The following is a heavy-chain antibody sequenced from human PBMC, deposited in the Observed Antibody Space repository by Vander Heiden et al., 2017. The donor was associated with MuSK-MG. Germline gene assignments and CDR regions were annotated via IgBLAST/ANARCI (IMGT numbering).Heavy chain of an antibody. CDR2: IIPIFGTA. CDR3: ARGHIVATRTYYYYGMDV. J-gene: IGHJ6*02. CDR1: GGTFSSYA. Sequence: QVQLVQSGAEVKKPGSSVKVSCKASGGTFSSYASSWVRQAPGQGLEWMGGIIPIFGTANYAQKFQGRVTITADESTSTAYMELSSLRSEDTAVYYCARGHIVATRTYYYYGMDVWGQGTTVTVSS. V-gene: IGHV1-69*01. D-gene: IGHD5-12*01.